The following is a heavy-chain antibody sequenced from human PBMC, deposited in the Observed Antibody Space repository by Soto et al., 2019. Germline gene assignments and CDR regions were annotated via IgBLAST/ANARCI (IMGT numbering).Heavy chain of an antibody. Sequence: GESLKISCKGSGYSFTSYWIGWVRQMPGKGLEWMGIIYPGDSDTRYSPSFQGQVTISADKSISTAYLQWSSLKASDTAMYYCATQSGYIYGYQIYYYYGMDVWGQGTTVTVSS. CDR3: ATQSGYIYGYQIYYYYGMDV. CDR1: GYSFTSYW. D-gene: IGHD5-18*01. J-gene: IGHJ6*02. V-gene: IGHV5-51*01. CDR2: IYPGDSDT.